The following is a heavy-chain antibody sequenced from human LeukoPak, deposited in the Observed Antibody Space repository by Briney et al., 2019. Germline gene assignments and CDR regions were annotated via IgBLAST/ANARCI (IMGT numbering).Heavy chain of an antibody. V-gene: IGHV4-34*01. J-gene: IGHJ4*02. CDR3: ARQPSIAAAGTMVDY. CDR2: INHSGST. D-gene: IGHD6-13*01. CDR1: GGSFSGYY. Sequence: SETLSLNCAVYGGSFSGYYWSWIRQPPGKGLEWIGEINHSGSTNYNPSLKSRVTISVDTSKNQFSLKLSSVTAADTAVYYCARQPSIAAAGTMVDYWGQGTLVTVSS.